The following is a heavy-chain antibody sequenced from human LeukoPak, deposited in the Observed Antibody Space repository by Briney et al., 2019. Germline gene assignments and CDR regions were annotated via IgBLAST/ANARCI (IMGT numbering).Heavy chain of an antibody. CDR2: IIPIFGTA. J-gene: IGHJ4*02. Sequence: SVKVSCKASGGTFSSYAISWVRQAPGQGLEWMGGIIPIFGTANYAQKFQGRVTITADKSTSTAYMELSSLRSEDTAVYYCARDAYCSGGSCWVFDYWGQGTLVTVSS. D-gene: IGHD2-15*01. CDR1: GGTFSSYA. V-gene: IGHV1-69*06. CDR3: ARDAYCSGGSCWVFDY.